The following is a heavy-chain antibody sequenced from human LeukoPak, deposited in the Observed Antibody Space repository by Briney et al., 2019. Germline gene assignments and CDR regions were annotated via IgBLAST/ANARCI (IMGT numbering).Heavy chain of an antibody. Sequence: VASVKVSCTASGYTFTSYGISWVRQAPGQGLEWMGWINPNSGGTNYAQKFQGRVTMTRDTSISTAYMELSRLRSDDTAVYYCARDRRGSSRHYYYGMDVWGQGTTVTVSS. J-gene: IGHJ6*02. CDR3: ARDRRGSSRHYYYGMDV. CDR1: GYTFTSYG. V-gene: IGHV1-2*02. D-gene: IGHD6-13*01. CDR2: INPNSGGT.